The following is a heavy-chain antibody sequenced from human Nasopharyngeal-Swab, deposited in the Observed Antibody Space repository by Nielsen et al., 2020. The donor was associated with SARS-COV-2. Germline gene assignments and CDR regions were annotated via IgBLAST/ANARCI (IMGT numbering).Heavy chain of an antibody. CDR1: GGSIKSYY. CDR2: FFYSGTP. CDR3: ARDSSGWHY. D-gene: IGHD6-19*01. J-gene: IGHJ4*02. V-gene: IGHV4-59*01. Sequence: SETLSLTCTVSGGSIKSYYWSWVRQPPGKGLEWIGNFFYSGTPNYNPSLKSRVTISVDAPRNQFSLRLNSVTSADTAMYYYARDSSGWHYWGQGTLVTVSS.